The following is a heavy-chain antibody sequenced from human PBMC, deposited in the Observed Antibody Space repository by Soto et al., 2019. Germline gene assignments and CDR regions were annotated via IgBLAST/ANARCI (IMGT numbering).Heavy chain of an antibody. Sequence: SSETLSLTCTVSGGSISSGGYYWSWIRQHPGKGLEWIGYIYYSGSTYYNPSLKSRVTISVDTSKNQFSLKLRSVTAADTAVYYCARGGLLPFDYWGQGTQVTVSS. CDR2: IYYSGST. CDR3: ARGGLLPFDY. D-gene: IGHD3-10*01. CDR1: GGSISSGGYY. J-gene: IGHJ4*02. V-gene: IGHV4-31*03.